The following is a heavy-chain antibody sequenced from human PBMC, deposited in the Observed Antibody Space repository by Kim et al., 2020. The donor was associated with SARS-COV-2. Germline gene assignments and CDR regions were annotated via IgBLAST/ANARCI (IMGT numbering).Heavy chain of an antibody. D-gene: IGHD3-22*01. Sequence: GGSLRLSCAASGFTFDDYAMHWVRQAPGKGLEWVSGISWNSGSIGYADSVKGRFTISRDNAKNSLYLQMNSLRAEDTALYYCAASSYDSSGYYFRAFDI. CDR3: AASSYDSSGYYFRAFDI. CDR1: GFTFDDYA. V-gene: IGHV3-9*01. CDR2: ISWNSGSI. J-gene: IGHJ3*02.